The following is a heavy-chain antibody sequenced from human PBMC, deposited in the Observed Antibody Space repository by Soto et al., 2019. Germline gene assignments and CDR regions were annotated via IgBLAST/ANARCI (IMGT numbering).Heavy chain of an antibody. V-gene: IGHV1-3*01. Sequence: QVPLVQSGAEVKKPGASVKVSCKASGYTFTSYAMHWVRQAPGQRLEWMGWINAGNGNTKYSQKFQGRVTITRDTSASTAYMELSSLRSEDTAVYYCARDWNQNGVYATYYFDYWGQGTLVTVSS. CDR3: ARDWNQNGVYATYYFDY. J-gene: IGHJ4*02. CDR1: GYTFTSYA. CDR2: INAGNGNT. D-gene: IGHD2-8*01.